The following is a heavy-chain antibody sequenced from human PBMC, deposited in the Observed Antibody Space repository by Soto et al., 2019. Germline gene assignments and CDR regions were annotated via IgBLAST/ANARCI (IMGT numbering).Heavy chain of an antibody. Sequence: GGSLRLSCAASGFTFSSYSMNWVRQAPGKGLEWVSSISSSSSYIYYADSVKGRFTISRDNAQNSLYLQMNSLRAEDTAGYYCARDQGSGWYLDAFDIWGQGTMVTVSS. V-gene: IGHV3-21*01. D-gene: IGHD6-19*01. CDR3: ARDQGSGWYLDAFDI. CDR1: GFTFSSYS. J-gene: IGHJ3*02. CDR2: ISSSSSYI.